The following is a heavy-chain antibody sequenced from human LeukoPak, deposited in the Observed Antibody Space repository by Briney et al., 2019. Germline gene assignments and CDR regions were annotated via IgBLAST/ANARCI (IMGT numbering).Heavy chain of an antibody. CDR3: ARHEVVKKVQEDY. D-gene: IGHD4-23*01. V-gene: IGHV3-30*03. CDR2: VSADGRTQ. Sequence: GGSLRLSCAASGFTFRTYSIHWVRQAPGKGLEWVTVVSADGRTQLYSDSVKGRFTVSRDNSLNTLHLQMNSLKTEDTAVYYCARHEVVKKVQEDYWGQGTLVTVSS. CDR1: GFTFRTYS. J-gene: IGHJ4*02.